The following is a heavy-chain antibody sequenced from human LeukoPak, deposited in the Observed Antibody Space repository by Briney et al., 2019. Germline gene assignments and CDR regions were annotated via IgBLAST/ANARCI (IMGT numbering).Heavy chain of an antibody. V-gene: IGHV1-69*05. CDR2: IIPIFGTA. CDR3: ARIAVAGSLYFDY. CDR1: GGTFSSYG. J-gene: IGHJ4*02. Sequence: GASVKVSCKASGGTFSSYGISWVRQAPGQGLEWMGRIIPIFGTANYAQKFQGRVTITTDESTSTAYMELSSLRSEDTAVYYCARIAVAGSLYFDYWGQGTLVTVSS. D-gene: IGHD6-19*01.